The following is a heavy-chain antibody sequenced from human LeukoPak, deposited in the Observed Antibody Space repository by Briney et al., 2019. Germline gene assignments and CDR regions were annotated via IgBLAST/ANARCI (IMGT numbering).Heavy chain of an antibody. CDR3: AREISGSYYDYFDY. Sequence: PGGSLRLSCAASGFTFSSYAMHWVRQAPGKGLEYVSAISSNGGSTYYANSVKGRFTISRDSSKNTLYLQMGSLRAEDMAVYYCAREISGSYYDYFDYWGQGTLVTASS. V-gene: IGHV3-64*01. J-gene: IGHJ4*02. CDR1: GFTFSSYA. CDR2: ISSNGGST. D-gene: IGHD1-26*01.